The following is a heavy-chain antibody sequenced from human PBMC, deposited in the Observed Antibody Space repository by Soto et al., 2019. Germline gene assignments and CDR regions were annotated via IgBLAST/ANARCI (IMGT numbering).Heavy chain of an antibody. Sequence: GGSLSLSCAASGFTFSSYAMSWFRQAPGKGLEWVSSISPYDHSMYYADSVKGRFTVSKDNAKSSVYLQMDSLRAEDTAMYYCARELSTIVRAYNWGQGTLVTVSS. CDR2: ISPYDHSM. V-gene: IGHV3-21*01. J-gene: IGHJ4*02. CDR1: GFTFSSYA. D-gene: IGHD3-10*01. CDR3: ARELSTIVRAYN.